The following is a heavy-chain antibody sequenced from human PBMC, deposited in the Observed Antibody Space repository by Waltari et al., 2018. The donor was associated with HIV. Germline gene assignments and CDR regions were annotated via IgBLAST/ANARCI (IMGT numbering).Heavy chain of an antibody. Sequence: EVQLVESGGGLVQPGGSLRLSCAASGFTFSSYWMSWVRQAPGKWLEWGANIKKDGSEKYYVDSVNGRFTISRDNAENSLYLQRNSLRAEDTAVYYCARGGFYGSGSKVNWGQGTLVTVSS. CDR2: IKKDGSEK. D-gene: IGHD3-10*01. CDR3: ARGGFYGSGSKVN. CDR1: GFTFSSYW. V-gene: IGHV3-7*04. J-gene: IGHJ4*02.